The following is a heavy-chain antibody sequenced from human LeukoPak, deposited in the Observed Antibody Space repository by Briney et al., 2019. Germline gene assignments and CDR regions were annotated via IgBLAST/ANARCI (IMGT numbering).Heavy chain of an antibody. Sequence: SETLSLTCTVSGGSISNYYWSWIRQPPGKGLEWIGYVHYSGSTNYNPALKSRVTISVDKSKNQLSLKLSSVTAADTAVYYCARLPDPWGQGTLVTVSS. CDR2: VHYSGST. V-gene: IGHV4-59*12. CDR1: GGSISNYY. J-gene: IGHJ5*02. CDR3: ARLPDP.